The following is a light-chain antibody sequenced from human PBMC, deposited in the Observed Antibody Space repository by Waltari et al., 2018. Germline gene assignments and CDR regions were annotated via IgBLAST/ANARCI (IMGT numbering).Light chain of an antibody. CDR3: SSYASSSTWV. CDR2: DVS. V-gene: IGLV2-14*01. J-gene: IGLJ3*02. CDR1: SSDVGGYNF. Sequence: QSALTQPAPLSGSPGQSITISCTGTSSDVGGYNFVSWYQQHPGKAPKLMIYDVSKRPTVVSNRVSGAKSGSTGALTISGRQAGDESDYYCSSYASSSTWVFGEGTKLTVL.